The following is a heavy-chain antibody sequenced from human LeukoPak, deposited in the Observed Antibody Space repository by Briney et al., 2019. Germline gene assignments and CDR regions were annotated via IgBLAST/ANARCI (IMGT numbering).Heavy chain of an antibody. Sequence: SETLSLTCTVSGGSISSYYWSWIRQPAGKGLEWIGRIYTSGSTNYNPSLKSRVTMPVDTSKNQFSLKLSSVTAADTAVYYCARDLPDPRYSSDYMDVWGKGTTVTVSS. CDR1: GGSISSYY. V-gene: IGHV4-4*07. J-gene: IGHJ6*03. CDR2: IYTSGST. D-gene: IGHD2-15*01. CDR3: ARDLPDPRYSSDYMDV.